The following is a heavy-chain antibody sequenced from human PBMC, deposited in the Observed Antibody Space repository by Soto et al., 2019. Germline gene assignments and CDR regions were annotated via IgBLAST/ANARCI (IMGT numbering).Heavy chain of an antibody. Sequence: GGSLRLSCAASGFTFSSYAMSWVRQAPGKGLEWVSAISGSGGSTYYADSVKGRFTISRDNSKNTLYLQMNSLRAEDTAVYYCAKARVLRFLEWLPHFDYWGQGTLVTVSS. CDR1: GFTFSSYA. J-gene: IGHJ4*02. D-gene: IGHD3-3*01. CDR2: ISGSGGST. CDR3: AKARVLRFLEWLPHFDY. V-gene: IGHV3-23*01.